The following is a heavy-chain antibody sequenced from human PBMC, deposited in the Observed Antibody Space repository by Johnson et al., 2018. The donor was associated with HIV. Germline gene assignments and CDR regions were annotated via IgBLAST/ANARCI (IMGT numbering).Heavy chain of an antibody. CDR1: GFTVSSNY. D-gene: IGHD5/OR15-5a*01. CDR2: IYSGGST. Sequence: EVQLVESGGGLIQPGGSLRLSCAASGFTVSSNYMTWVRQAPGKGLEWVSVIYSGGSTYYGDSVKGRFTISRDNSRDTLFLEMNSLRVEDTAVYYCAKRGDLYDSTASFDAFEVWGQGTMVTVSS. V-gene: IGHV3-66*03. CDR3: AKRGDLYDSTASFDAFEV. J-gene: IGHJ3*01.